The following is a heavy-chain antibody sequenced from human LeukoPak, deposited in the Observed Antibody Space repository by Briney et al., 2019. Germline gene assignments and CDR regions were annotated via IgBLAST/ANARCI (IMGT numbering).Heavy chain of an antibody. V-gene: IGHV3-23*01. Sequence: GGTLRLSCAASGFTFSSYGMSWVRQAPGKGLEWVSAISGCGGSTYYADSVKGRFTIPRDNSKNTLYLQMNSLRAEDTAVYYCAKVGITYLGVFDYWGQGTLVTVSS. CDR3: AKVGITYLGVFDY. D-gene: IGHD1-14*01. J-gene: IGHJ4*02. CDR1: GFTFSSYG. CDR2: ISGCGGST.